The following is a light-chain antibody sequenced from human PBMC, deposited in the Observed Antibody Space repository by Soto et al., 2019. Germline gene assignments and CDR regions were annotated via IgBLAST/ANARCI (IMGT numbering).Light chain of an antibody. V-gene: IGKV1-27*01. J-gene: IGKJ5*01. CDR2: AAS. Sequence: DIQMTQSPSSLSASVGDRVTITCRASQGIYNYLAWYQQKPGKAPKLLIYAASTLEAGVPSRFSGSGSGTDFTPTISRLQPEDVATYYCHKYNSSLLTFGQGTRLEIK. CDR1: QGIYNY. CDR3: HKYNSSLLT.